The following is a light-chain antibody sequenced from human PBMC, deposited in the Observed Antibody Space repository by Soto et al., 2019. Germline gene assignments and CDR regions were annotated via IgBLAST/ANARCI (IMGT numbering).Light chain of an antibody. Sequence: QSVLTQPASVSGSPGQSITLSCTGTSSDVGGYNYVSWYQQHPGKAPKLMIYEVSNRPSGVSNRFSGSKSGNTASLTSSGLQAEDEADYYCSSYTSSSPLVFGGGTQLTV. CDR1: SSDVGGYNY. CDR3: SSYTSSSPLV. V-gene: IGLV2-14*01. CDR2: EVS. J-gene: IGLJ3*02.